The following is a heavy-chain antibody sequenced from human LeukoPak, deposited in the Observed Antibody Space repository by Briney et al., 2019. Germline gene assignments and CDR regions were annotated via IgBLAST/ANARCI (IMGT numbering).Heavy chain of an antibody. J-gene: IGHJ4*02. CDR1: GFTFSSYA. Sequence: GGSLRLSCAASGFTFSSYAMSWVRQAPGKGLEWVSAISGSGGSTYYADSVKGRFTVSRDNSKNTLYLQMNSLRAEDTAVYYCAKDAYYYDSSGYYPLDYWGQGTLVTVSS. D-gene: IGHD3-22*01. V-gene: IGHV3-23*01. CDR3: AKDAYYYDSSGYYPLDY. CDR2: ISGSGGST.